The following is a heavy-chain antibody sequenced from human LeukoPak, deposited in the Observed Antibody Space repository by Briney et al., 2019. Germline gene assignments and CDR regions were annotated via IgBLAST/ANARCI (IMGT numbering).Heavy chain of an antibody. CDR1: GGSISSYY. CDR2: IYYSGST. J-gene: IGHJ4*02. Sequence: SETLSLTCTVSGGSISSYYWSWIRQPPGKGLEWIGYIYYSGSTNYNPSLKSRVTISVDTSKNQFSLKLSSVTAADTAVCYCARISRDGYNYYFDYWGQGTLVTVSS. V-gene: IGHV4-59*01. CDR3: ARISRDGYNYYFDY. D-gene: IGHD5-24*01.